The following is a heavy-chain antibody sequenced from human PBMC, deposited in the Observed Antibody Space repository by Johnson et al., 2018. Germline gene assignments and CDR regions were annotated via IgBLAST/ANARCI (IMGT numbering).Heavy chain of an antibody. J-gene: IGHJ1*01. V-gene: IGHV1-8*01. Sequence: QVQLVQSGAEVKKPGASVKVSCKASGYTFASYDINWVRQATRQGLEWMGWMNPNSGNTGYEQKFQGRVTMPRNTTIGTAYMELSSLRSDDTAVYYCARGFRDSSGKEYFQHWGQGTVITVSS. CDR1: GYTFASYD. CDR3: ARGFRDSSGKEYFQH. D-gene: IGHD3-22*01. CDR2: MNPNSGNT.